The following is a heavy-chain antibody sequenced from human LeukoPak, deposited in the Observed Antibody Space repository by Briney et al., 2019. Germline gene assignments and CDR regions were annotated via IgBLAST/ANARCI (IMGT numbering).Heavy chain of an antibody. V-gene: IGHV4-59*01. D-gene: IGHD5-18*01. CDR3: ARGTAEPDY. Sequence: SETLSLTCTVSGGSISNYYWSWIRQPPGKGLEWIGYIYYSGSTNYNPSLKSRVTISVDTSKNQFSLKLSSVTAADTAVYYCARGTAEPDYWGQGTLVTVSS. CDR2: IYYSGST. J-gene: IGHJ4*02. CDR1: GGSISNYY.